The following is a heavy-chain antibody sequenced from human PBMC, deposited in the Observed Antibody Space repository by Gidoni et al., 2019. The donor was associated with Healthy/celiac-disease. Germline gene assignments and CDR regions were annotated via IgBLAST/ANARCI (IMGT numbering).Heavy chain of an antibody. CDR1: GFSLSNARMG. CDR3: ARIPWGIVATNLPDY. Sequence: QVTLKESGPVLVKLTETLMLTCPFPGFSLSNARMGVSWSRQPPGKALEWLAHIISNDEKYYSTSLKSRLTISKDTSKSQVVLTMTNMDPVDTATYYWARIPWGIVATNLPDYWGQGTMVTVSS. V-gene: IGHV2-26*01. CDR2: IISNDEK. J-gene: IGHJ4*02. D-gene: IGHD5-12*01.